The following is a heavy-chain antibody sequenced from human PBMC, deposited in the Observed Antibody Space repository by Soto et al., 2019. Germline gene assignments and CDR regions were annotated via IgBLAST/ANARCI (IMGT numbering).Heavy chain of an antibody. V-gene: IGHV4-59*01. J-gene: IGHJ4*02. CDR3: ARDSSGYADY. D-gene: IGHD3-22*01. CDR2: IYYSGST. CDR1: GGSISSYY. Sequence: PSETLSLTCTVSGGSISSYYWSWIRQPPGKGLEWIGYIYYSGSTNYNPSLKSRVTISVDTSKNQFSLKLSSVTAADTAVYYCARDSSGYADYWGQGTLVTVSS.